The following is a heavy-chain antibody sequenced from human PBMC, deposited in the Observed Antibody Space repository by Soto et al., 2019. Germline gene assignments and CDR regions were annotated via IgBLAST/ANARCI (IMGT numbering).Heavy chain of an antibody. J-gene: IGHJ6*02. V-gene: IGHV3-74*01. CDR2: INSDGSST. CDR1: GFTFSSYW. Sequence: GGSLRLSCAASGFTFSSYWMHGVRQPPGKGLVWVSRINSDGSSTTYADSVKGRFTISRDVAKNTRYLQMNSLRAEDTAVYYCARDATYAMDVWGHGTTVTVSS. CDR3: ARDATYAMDV.